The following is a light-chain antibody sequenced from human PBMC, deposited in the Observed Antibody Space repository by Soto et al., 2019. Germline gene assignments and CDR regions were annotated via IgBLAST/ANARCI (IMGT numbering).Light chain of an antibody. CDR3: ATWDDSLKGV. Sequence: QSVLTQPPSASGTPGQRVTISCSGSTSNIGSHTVNWYQHVPGKAAKLLITTNNQRPSGVPDRFSGFKSGSSASLVISGLQSEDEADYYCATWDDSLKGVFGTGTKLTVL. J-gene: IGLJ1*01. V-gene: IGLV1-44*01. CDR1: TSNIGSHT. CDR2: TNN.